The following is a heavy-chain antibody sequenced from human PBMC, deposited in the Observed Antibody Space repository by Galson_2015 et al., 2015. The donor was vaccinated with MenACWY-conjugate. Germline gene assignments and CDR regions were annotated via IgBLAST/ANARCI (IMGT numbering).Heavy chain of an antibody. CDR2: IYDSGYT. J-gene: IGHJ4*02. CDR1: GGSISSYY. V-gene: IGHV4-59*08. Sequence: ETLSLTCPVSGGSISSYYWSWIRQPPGKGLEWIGYIYDSGYTDYNPSLKSRVTISIDTSNNQFSLKLSSVTAADTAVYYCARRGSGWWNFDYWGQGTLVTVPS. CDR3: ARRGSGWWNFDY. D-gene: IGHD6-19*01.